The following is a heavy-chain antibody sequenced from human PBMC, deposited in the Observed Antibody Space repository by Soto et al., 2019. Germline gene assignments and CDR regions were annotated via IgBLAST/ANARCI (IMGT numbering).Heavy chain of an antibody. Sequence: GGSLRLSCEASGFTFSSYAMSWGRQAPGKGLEWVSAISGSGGSTYYADSVKGRFTISRDNSKNTLYLQMNSLRAEDTAVYYCAKAPAYSNYAYYFDYWGQGTLVTVSS. CDR1: GFTFSSYA. D-gene: IGHD4-4*01. J-gene: IGHJ4*02. CDR3: AKAPAYSNYAYYFDY. CDR2: ISGSGGST. V-gene: IGHV3-23*01.